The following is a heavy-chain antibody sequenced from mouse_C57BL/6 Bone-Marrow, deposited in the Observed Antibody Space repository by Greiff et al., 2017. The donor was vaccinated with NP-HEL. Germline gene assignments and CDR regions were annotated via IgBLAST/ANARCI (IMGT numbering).Heavy chain of an antibody. J-gene: IGHJ2*01. CDR2: ISSGGSYT. V-gene: IGHV5-6*01. CDR1: GFTFSSYG. CDR3: ARHPGTLFDY. D-gene: IGHD4-1*01. Sequence: EVKLMESGGDLVKPGGSLKLSCAASGFTFSSYGMSWVRQTPDKRLEWVATISSGGSYTYYPDSVKGRFTISRDNAKNTLYLQMSSLKSEDTAMYYCARHPGTLFDYWGQGTTLTVSS.